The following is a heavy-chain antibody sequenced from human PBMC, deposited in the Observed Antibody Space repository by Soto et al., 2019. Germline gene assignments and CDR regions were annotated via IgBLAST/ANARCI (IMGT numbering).Heavy chain of an antibody. V-gene: IGHV4-34*01. CDR2: INHSGST. D-gene: IGHD2-2*01. CDR3: ARVVAQLLLFGSRDAFDI. CDR1: GGSFSGYY. J-gene: IGHJ3*02. Sequence: QVQLQQWGAGLLKPSETLSLSCAVYGGSFSGYYWSWIRQPPGKGLEWSVEINHSGSTNYHPSLKSRVTISVDTSKNQFSLKLSSVTAADTAVYYCARVVAQLLLFGSRDAFDIWGQGTRVTVSS.